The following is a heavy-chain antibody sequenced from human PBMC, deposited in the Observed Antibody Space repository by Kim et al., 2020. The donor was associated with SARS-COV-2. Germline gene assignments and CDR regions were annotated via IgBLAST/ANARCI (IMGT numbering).Heavy chain of an antibody. Sequence: KFQGRVTITADESTSTAYMELSSLRSEDTAVYYCARGEGHDYGGFYGFDYWGQGTLVTVSS. J-gene: IGHJ4*02. CDR3: ARGEGHDYGGFYGFDY. D-gene: IGHD4-17*01. V-gene: IGHV1-69*01.